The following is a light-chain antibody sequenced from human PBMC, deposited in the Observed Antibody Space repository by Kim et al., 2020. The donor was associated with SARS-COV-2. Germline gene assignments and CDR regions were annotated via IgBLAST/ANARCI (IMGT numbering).Light chain of an antibody. CDR3: QFYDGSAT. Sequence: IVLTQSPDTLSLSPGERATLSCRASQSVSRNYLAWYQQKPGQAPRLLIYDATRRATGIPYRFGGSGSGTDFTLAISRLEAEDFAVYYCQFYDGSATFGQGTKVDIK. J-gene: IGKJ1*01. V-gene: IGKV3-20*01. CDR1: QSVSRNY. CDR2: DAT.